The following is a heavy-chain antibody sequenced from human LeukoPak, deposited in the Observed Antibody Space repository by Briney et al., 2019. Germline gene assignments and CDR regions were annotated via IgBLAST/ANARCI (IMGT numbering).Heavy chain of an antibody. Sequence: GGSLRLSCAASGFTFSNYIMNWVRQAPGKGLEWVSYISSSSSIIYYADSVKGRFTISRDNAKNSLYLQMNSLRVEDTAVYYCARVPDYGDYSSPGAFDIWGQGTMVTVSS. V-gene: IGHV3-21*05. J-gene: IGHJ3*02. D-gene: IGHD4-17*01. CDR1: GFTFSNYI. CDR3: ARVPDYGDYSSPGAFDI. CDR2: ISSSSSII.